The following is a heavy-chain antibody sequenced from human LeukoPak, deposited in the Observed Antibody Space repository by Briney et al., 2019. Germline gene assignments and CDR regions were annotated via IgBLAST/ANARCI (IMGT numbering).Heavy chain of an antibody. D-gene: IGHD5-18*01. Sequence: SETLSLTCTVSGGSISSGDYYWSWIRQPPGKGLEWIGYIYYSGSTYYNPSLKSRVTISVDTSKNQFSLKLSSVTAADTAVYYCARHGIQLWSDPFDYWGQGTLVTVSS. V-gene: IGHV4-30-4*01. CDR2: IYYSGST. CDR1: GGSISSGDYY. J-gene: IGHJ4*02. CDR3: ARHGIQLWSDPFDY.